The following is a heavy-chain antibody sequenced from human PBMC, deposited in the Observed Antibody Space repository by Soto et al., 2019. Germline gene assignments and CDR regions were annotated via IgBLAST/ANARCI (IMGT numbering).Heavy chain of an antibody. Sequence: ASVKVSCKASGYTFTSYGISWVRQAPGQGLEWMGGISAYNGRANYAQKLQGRVTMTTDKSTSTAYMELSSLRSEDTAVYYCARAKPPNYYYYYGMDVWGQGTTVTVSS. V-gene: IGHV1-18*01. CDR1: GYTFTSYG. J-gene: IGHJ6*02. CDR3: ARAKPPNYYYYYGMDV. CDR2: ISAYNGRA.